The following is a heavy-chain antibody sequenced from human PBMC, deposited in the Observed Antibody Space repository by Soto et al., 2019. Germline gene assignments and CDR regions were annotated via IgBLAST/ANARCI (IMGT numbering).Heavy chain of an antibody. CDR2: ISGSGGST. CDR3: AKGDGGTTTYDYDMDV. V-gene: IGHV3-23*01. CDR1: GFTSSNYA. J-gene: IGHJ6*02. Sequence: ALSMRLSCAASGFTSSNYAMSWVRQAPGKGLERVSSISGSGGSTDYADSVKGRFTISRDNSKNTLYLQMNSLRAEDTAVYYCAKGDGGTTTYDYDMDVWGQGTMVTV. D-gene: IGHD1-7*01.